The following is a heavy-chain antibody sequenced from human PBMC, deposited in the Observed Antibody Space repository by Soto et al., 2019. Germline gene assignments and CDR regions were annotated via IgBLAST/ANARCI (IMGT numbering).Heavy chain of an antibody. J-gene: IGHJ5*02. D-gene: IGHD5-12*01. Sequence: PGGSLRLSCAASGFIFSDYAMTWVRQAPGRGLEWVSTISGTRGRQRNTFYTASVKGRFTVTRDNSKNTLFLQMNSLRVEDKAVYYGAKRMARWGGYDMNXLAPWGQGTMVTVSS. V-gene: IGHV3-23*01. CDR1: GFIFSDYA. CDR2: ISGTRGRQRNT. CDR3: AKRMARWGGYDMNXLAP.